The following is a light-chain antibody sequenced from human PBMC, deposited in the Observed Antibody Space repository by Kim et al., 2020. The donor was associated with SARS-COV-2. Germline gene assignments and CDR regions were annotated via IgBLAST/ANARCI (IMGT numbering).Light chain of an antibody. V-gene: IGLV1-40*01. CDR3: QSYDSSLSGSGV. Sequence: GHVSCTGRRSNIGAGYSVHWYQQLTGTAPTLLIYGNSNRPSGVPDRFSGSKSGTSASLAITGLQAEDEADYYCQSYDSSLSGSGVFGTGTKVTVL. J-gene: IGLJ1*01. CDR1: RSNIGAGYS. CDR2: GNS.